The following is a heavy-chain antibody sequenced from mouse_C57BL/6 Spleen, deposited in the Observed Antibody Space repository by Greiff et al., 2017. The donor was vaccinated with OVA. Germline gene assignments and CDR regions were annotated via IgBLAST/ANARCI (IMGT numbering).Heavy chain of an antibody. CDR3: TRRLHHYYAMDY. CDR2: IDPETGGT. J-gene: IGHJ4*01. V-gene: IGHV1-15*01. CDR1: GYTFTDYE. Sequence: VQLQQSGAELVRPGASVTLSCKASGYTFTDYEMHWVKQTPVHGLEWIGAIDPETGGTAYNQKFKGKAILTADKSSSTAYMELRSLTSEDSAVYYCTRRLHHYYAMDYWGQGTSVTVSS. D-gene: IGHD2-4*01.